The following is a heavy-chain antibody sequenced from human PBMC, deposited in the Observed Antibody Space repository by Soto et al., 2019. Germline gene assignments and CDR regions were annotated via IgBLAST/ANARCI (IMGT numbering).Heavy chain of an antibody. Sequence: GGSLRLSCAASGFTFSNHWMHWVRQAPGKGLVWVSCISPDGSDTRYVDSVKGRFTISRDNAKNTLYLQMNSLGAEDTAVFYCAGEQGGRFDYWGQGTLVTVSS. CDR2: ISPDGSDT. J-gene: IGHJ4*02. CDR1: GFTFSNHW. CDR3: AGEQGGRFDY. D-gene: IGHD2-15*01. V-gene: IGHV3-74*01.